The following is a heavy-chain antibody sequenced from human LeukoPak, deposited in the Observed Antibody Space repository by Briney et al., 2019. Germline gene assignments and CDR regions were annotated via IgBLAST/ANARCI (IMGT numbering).Heavy chain of an antibody. Sequence: SVKVSCKASGGTFSSYAISWVRQAPGQGLEWMGGIIPIFGTANYAQKFQGRVTITTDESTSTAYMELSSLRSEDTAVYYCARGSSSWLLFDYWGQGTLVTVSS. CDR2: IIPIFGTA. CDR3: ARGSSSWLLFDY. J-gene: IGHJ4*02. D-gene: IGHD6-13*01. CDR1: GGTFSSYA. V-gene: IGHV1-69*05.